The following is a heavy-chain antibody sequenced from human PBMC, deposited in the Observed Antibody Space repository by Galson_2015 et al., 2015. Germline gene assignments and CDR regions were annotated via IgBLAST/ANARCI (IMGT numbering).Heavy chain of an antibody. CDR3: ARDPERGDGYVLDY. CDR2: INRDGSST. Sequence: SLRLSCAASGFTFSSYWVYWVRQAPGKGLVWAAHINRDGSSTSYADSVKGRFTISGDNAKNMLYLQMNSLRAEDTAVYYCARDPERGDGYVLDYWGQGTLVTVSS. V-gene: IGHV3-74*01. J-gene: IGHJ4*02. CDR1: GFTFSSYW. D-gene: IGHD5-24*01.